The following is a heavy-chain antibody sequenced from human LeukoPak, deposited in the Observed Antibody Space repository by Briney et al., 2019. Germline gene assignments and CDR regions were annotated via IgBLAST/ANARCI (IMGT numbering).Heavy chain of an antibody. Sequence: GGSLRLSCAASGFNVSTNYMSWVRQAPGKGLEWVSLIYSGGGTYYADSVKGRFTISRDNSKNTLYLQMNSLRAEDTAVYYCAKLPPYGDYPDYWGQGTLVTVSS. CDR1: GFNVSTNY. CDR3: AKLPPYGDYPDY. J-gene: IGHJ4*02. CDR2: IYSGGGT. D-gene: IGHD4-17*01. V-gene: IGHV3-53*01.